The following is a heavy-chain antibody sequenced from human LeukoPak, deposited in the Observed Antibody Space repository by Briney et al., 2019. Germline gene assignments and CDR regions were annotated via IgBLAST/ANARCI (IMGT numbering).Heavy chain of an antibody. V-gene: IGHV1-46*01. J-gene: IGHJ4*02. CDR3: ARDPRGKDIVVVPAAPGMDY. Sequence: ASVKVSCKASGYTFTSYYMHWVRQAPGQGLEWMGIINPSGGSTSYAQKFQGRVTMTRDTSTSTVHMELSSLRSEDTAVYYCARDPRGKDIVVVPAAPGMDYWGQGTLVTVSS. D-gene: IGHD2-2*01. CDR1: GYTFTSYY. CDR2: INPSGGST.